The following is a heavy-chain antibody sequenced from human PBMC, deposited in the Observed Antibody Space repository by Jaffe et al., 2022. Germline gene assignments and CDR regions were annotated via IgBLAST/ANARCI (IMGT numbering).Heavy chain of an antibody. CDR1: GLSVSSNS. J-gene: IGHJ4*02. CDR2: IYGGGNT. CDR3: ARDRGFGGDSRDNYFDY. D-gene: IGHD4-17*01. V-gene: IGHV3-66*02. Sequence: EVQLVESGGGVVQPGGSLRLSCAASGLSVSSNSMSWVRQAPGKGLEWVSFIYGGGNTYSAESVRGRFIISRDDSKNTLYLQMDSLRADDTAVYYCARDRGFGGDSRDNYFDYWGQGTLVTVSS.